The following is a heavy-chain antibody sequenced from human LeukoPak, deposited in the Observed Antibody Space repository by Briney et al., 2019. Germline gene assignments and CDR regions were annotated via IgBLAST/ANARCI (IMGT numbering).Heavy chain of an antibody. D-gene: IGHD3-3*01. J-gene: IGHJ4*02. Sequence: PGGSLRLSCAASGFTFSSYSMNWVRQAPGKGLEWVSSISSSSSYIYYADSVKGRFTISRDNAKNSLYLQMNSLRAEDTAVYYCARDQMRPNYDFWSGPWGRAYYFDYWGQGTLVTVSS. CDR2: ISSSSSYI. V-gene: IGHV3-21*01. CDR3: ARDQMRPNYDFWSGPWGRAYYFDY. CDR1: GFTFSSYS.